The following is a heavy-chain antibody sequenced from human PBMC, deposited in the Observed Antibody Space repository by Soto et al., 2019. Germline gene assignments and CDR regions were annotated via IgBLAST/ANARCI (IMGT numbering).Heavy chain of an antibody. Sequence: QVQLQESGPGLVKPSQTLSLTCTVSGGSISSGDYYWSWIRQPPGKGLEWIGYIYYSGSTYYNPSLKSRVTISVDTSKNQFSLKLSSVTAADTAVYYCARAFRPDYHYSGYCDYWGQGTLVTVSS. D-gene: IGHD3-22*01. J-gene: IGHJ4*02. CDR2: IYYSGST. CDR3: ARAFRPDYHYSGYCDY. V-gene: IGHV4-30-4*01. CDR1: GGSISSGDYY.